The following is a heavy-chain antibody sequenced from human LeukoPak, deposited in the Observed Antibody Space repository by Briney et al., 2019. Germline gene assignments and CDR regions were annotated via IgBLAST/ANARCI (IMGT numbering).Heavy chain of an antibody. CDR2: IGSSGSYI. Sequence: GGPLRLSCEVSRFTYNSYHKNWLRDAPVKGLEWVSPIGSSGSYIYYADSLTGRFTISRDNAKNSLYLQMNSLRAEDTAMYYCARRATTERGHSYGLDFWGQGTLVTVSS. V-gene: IGHV3-21*01. D-gene: IGHD5-18*01. CDR3: ARRATTERGHSYGLDF. J-gene: IGHJ4*02. CDR1: RFTYNSYH.